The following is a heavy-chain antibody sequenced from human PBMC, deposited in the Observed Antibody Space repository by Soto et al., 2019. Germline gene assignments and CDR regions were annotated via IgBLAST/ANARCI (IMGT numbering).Heavy chain of an antibody. CDR2: INHSGGT. CDR3: ARGTRITMHSL. D-gene: IGHD3-3*01. J-gene: IGHJ4*02. V-gene: IGHV4-34*01. Sequence: SETLSLTCAVYGSSFHGFYWSWIRQSPGRGLEWIGEINHSGGTKYNSSLKSRVTISIDTPKNQFSLKMTSVTAADTAVYYCARGTRITMHSLWGQGALVTVSS. CDR1: GSSFHGFY.